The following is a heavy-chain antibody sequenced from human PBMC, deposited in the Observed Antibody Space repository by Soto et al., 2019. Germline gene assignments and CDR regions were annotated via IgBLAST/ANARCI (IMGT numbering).Heavy chain of an antibody. Sequence: GASVKVSCKASGYTFTDFYIHWVRQAPAQGLGWMGWINPISGGTKSAQKFQGRITMTRNTSITTAYMELTNLRTDETALYFCARAPVIIAHITHLGDASPGVLDYWGQGTPVTVSS. CDR2: INPISGGT. D-gene: IGHD2-21*01. V-gene: IGHV1-2*02. J-gene: IGHJ4*02. CDR3: ARAPVIIAHITHLGDASPGVLDY. CDR1: GYTFTDFY.